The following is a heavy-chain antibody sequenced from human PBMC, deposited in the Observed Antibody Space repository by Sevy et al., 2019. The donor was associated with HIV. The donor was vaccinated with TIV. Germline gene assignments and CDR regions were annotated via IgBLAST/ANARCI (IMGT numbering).Heavy chain of an antibody. CDR1: GFTVSSNY. V-gene: IGHV3-66*01. D-gene: IGHD3-22*01. CDR3: ASDQDYYDSSGYYPSDAFDI. CDR2: IYSGGST. Sequence: GGALRLSCAASGFTVSSNYMSWVRQAPGKGLEWVSVIYSGGSTYYADSVKDRFTISRDNSKNTLYLQMNSLRAEDTAVYYCASDQDYYDSSGYYPSDAFDIWGQGTMVTVSS. J-gene: IGHJ3*02.